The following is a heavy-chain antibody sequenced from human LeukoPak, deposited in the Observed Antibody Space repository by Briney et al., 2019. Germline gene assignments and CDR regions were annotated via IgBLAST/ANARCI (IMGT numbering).Heavy chain of an antibody. D-gene: IGHD6-19*01. CDR1: GYTLTELS. Sequence: ASVKVSCKVSGYTLTELSMHWVRQAPGKGLEWMGGFDPEDGETIYAQKFQGRVTMTEDTSTDTAYMELSSLRSEDTAVYYCGTDLCSVWSHDYWGQGTLVTVSS. CDR3: GTDLCSVWSHDY. CDR2: FDPEDGET. V-gene: IGHV1-24*01. J-gene: IGHJ4*02.